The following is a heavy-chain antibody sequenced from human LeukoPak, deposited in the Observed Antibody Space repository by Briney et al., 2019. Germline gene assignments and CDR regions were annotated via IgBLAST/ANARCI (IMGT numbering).Heavy chain of an antibody. CDR3: ARWMEYYYDSSGFHHGAFDI. CDR1: GGTFSSYA. D-gene: IGHD3-22*01. Sequence: SVKVSGKASGGTFSSYAISWVRQAPGQGLEWMGGIIPIFGTANYAQKFQGRVTITADESTSTAYMELSSLRSEDTAVYYCARWMEYYYDSSGFHHGAFDIWGQGTMVTVSS. CDR2: IIPIFGTA. J-gene: IGHJ3*02. V-gene: IGHV1-69*13.